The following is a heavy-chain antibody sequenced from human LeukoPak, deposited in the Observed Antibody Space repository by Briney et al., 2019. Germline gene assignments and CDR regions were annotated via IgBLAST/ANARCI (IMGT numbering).Heavy chain of an antibody. V-gene: IGHV1-2*04. D-gene: IGHD3-16*02. J-gene: IGHJ4*02. CDR2: INPNSGGT. CDR3: ARGYYVWGSYRYFYFDY. Sequence: ASVEVSCKASGYTFTGYYMHWVRQAPGQGLEWMGWINPNSGGTNYAQKFQGWVTMTRDTSISTAYMELSRLRSDDTAVYYCARGYYVWGSYRYFYFDYWGQGTLVTVSS. CDR1: GYTFTGYY.